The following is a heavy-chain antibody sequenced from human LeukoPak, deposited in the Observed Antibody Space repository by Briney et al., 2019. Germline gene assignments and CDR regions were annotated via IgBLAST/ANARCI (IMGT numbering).Heavy chain of an antibody. V-gene: IGHV4-30-2*01. Sequence: PSQTLSLTCAVSGGPISSGGYSWSWIRQPPGKGLEWIGYIYHSGSTYYNPSLKSRVTISVDRSKNQFSLKLSSVTAADTAVYYCARGLNRLVDYWGQGTLVTVSS. D-gene: IGHD2-21*01. CDR2: IYHSGST. CDR1: GGPISSGGYS. CDR3: ARGLNRLVDY. J-gene: IGHJ4*02.